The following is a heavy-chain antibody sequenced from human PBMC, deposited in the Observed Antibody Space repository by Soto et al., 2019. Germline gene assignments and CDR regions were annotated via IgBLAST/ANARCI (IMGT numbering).Heavy chain of an antibody. J-gene: IGHJ6*02. D-gene: IGHD1-20*01. CDR2: IYYSGST. CDR1: GGSISSYY. Sequence: SEILSLTCTVPGGSISSYYWSWIRQPPGKGLEWIGYIYYSGSTNNSPSLKSRVTISVDTSKNQFSLKLSSVAAADTAVYYCARDAYNWNYYYYYGMDVWGQGTTVTVSS. CDR3: ARDAYNWNYYYYYGMDV. V-gene: IGHV4-59*01.